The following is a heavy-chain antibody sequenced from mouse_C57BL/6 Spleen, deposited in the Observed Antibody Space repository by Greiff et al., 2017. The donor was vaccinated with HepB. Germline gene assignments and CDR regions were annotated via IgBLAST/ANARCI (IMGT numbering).Heavy chain of an antibody. Sequence: VQLQQSGAELVRPGTSVKLSCKASGYTFTSYWMHWVKQRPGQGLEWIGVIDPSDSYTNYNQKFKGKATLTVDTSSSTAYMQLSSLTSEDSAVYYCASYYGSSSSYWYFDVWGTGTTVTVSS. V-gene: IGHV1-59*01. D-gene: IGHD1-1*01. CDR2: IDPSDSYT. J-gene: IGHJ1*03. CDR1: GYTFTSYW. CDR3: ASYYGSSSSYWYFDV.